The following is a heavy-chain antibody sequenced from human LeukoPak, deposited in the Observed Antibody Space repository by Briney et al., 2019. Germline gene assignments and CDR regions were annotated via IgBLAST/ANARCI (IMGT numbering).Heavy chain of an antibody. CDR1: GGSISSSNW. V-gene: IGHV4-4*02. Sequence: PSETLSLTCAVSGGSISSSNWWSWVRQPPGKGLEWIGEIYHSGSTNYNPSLKSRVTISVDKSKNQFSLKLSSVTAADTAVYYCARDDAVDGGYLDYWGQGALVTVYS. D-gene: IGHD6-19*01. CDR2: IYHSGST. CDR3: ARDDAVDGGYLDY. J-gene: IGHJ4*02.